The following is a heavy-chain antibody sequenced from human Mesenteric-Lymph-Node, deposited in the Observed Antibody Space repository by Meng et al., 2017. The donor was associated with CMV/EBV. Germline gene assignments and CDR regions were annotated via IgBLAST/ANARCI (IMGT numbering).Heavy chain of an antibody. CDR1: GFTFDDYG. V-gene: IGHV3-9*01. D-gene: IGHD3-16*01. CDR3: AKERGIGNSAYFDY. J-gene: IGHJ4*02. CDR2: ITWNSDIV. Sequence: SLRLSCAASGFTFDDYGMHWVRQAPGKGLEWVSGITWNSDIVGYVDSVKGRFTISGDNAKNSLYLQMDSLRAEDTASYYCAKERGIGNSAYFDYWGQGTLVTVSS.